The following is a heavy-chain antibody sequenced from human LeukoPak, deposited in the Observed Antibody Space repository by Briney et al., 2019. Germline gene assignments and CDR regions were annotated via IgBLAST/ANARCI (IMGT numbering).Heavy chain of an antibody. V-gene: IGHV4-30-2*03. J-gene: IGHJ5*02. D-gene: IGHD1-1*01. CDR2: IYYSGST. CDR3: ARPVPSRLGWFDP. Sequence: SQTLSLTCAVSGGSMSSGPYSWSWIRQPPGKGLEWIGYIYYSGSTYYNPSLKSRVSISVRTSKNQFSLKLRSMTAADTAVYYCARPVPSRLGWFDPWGQGTLVTVSS. CDR1: GGSMSSGPYS.